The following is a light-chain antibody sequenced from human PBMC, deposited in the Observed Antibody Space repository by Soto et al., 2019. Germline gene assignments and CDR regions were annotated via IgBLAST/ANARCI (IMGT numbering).Light chain of an antibody. V-gene: IGKV1-5*03. Sequence: DLQMTQSTSTLSRSVPHSVTVGWRASQTISSWLAWYQQKPGKAPKLLIYKASTLKSGVPSRFSGSGSETEFTLTISSLQPDDFATYYCQHYNSYSEAFGQGAKVDIK. CDR3: QHYNSYSEA. J-gene: IGKJ1*01. CDR1: QTISSW. CDR2: KAS.